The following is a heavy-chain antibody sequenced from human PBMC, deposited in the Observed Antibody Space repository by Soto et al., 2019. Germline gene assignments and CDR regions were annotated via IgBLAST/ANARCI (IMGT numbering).Heavy chain of an antibody. CDR2: INAGNGNT. Sequence: RASVKVSCKASGYTFTSYAMHWVRQAPGQRLEWMGWINAGNGNTKYSQKFQGRVTITRDTSASTAYMELSSLRSEDTAVYYCARDSRIRFLEWLHNWFDPWGQGTLVTVSS. V-gene: IGHV1-3*01. CDR1: GYTFTSYA. J-gene: IGHJ5*02. CDR3: ARDSRIRFLEWLHNWFDP. D-gene: IGHD3-3*01.